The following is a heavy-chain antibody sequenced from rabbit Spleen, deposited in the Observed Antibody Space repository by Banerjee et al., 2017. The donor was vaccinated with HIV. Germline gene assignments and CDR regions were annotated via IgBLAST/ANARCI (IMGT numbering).Heavy chain of an antibody. J-gene: IGHJ4*01. CDR2: IYVGNSGNT. CDR3: ARGYSYGYPGYAYGTSYFNL. Sequence: QEQLVESGGGLVQPEGSLTLTCTASGFTVSNNYWTCWVRQAPGKGLEWIACIYVGNSGNTYYASWAKGRFTISKTSSTTVTLQMTSLTAADTATYFCARGYSYGYPGYAYGTSYFNLWGPGTLVTVS. D-gene: IGHD6-1*01. CDR1: GFTVSNNYW. V-gene: IGHV1S45*01.